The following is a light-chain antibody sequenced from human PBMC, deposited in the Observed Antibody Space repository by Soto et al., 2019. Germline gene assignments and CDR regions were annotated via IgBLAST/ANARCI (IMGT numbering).Light chain of an antibody. CDR2: KAS. V-gene: IGKV1-5*03. CDR3: QQYMSYS. Sequence: DIQLTQSPSTLSASVGDRVTITCRASQSINGWLAWYQKKPGQATKLLIYKASNLESGVPSRFSGSGSGTEFALTISSLQPDYFATYYCQQYMSYSFGQGTKVDIK. J-gene: IGKJ1*01. CDR1: QSINGW.